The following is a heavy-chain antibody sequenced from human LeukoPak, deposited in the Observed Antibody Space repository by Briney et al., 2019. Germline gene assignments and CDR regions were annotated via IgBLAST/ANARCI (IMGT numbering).Heavy chain of an antibody. CDR1: GFTFSSYS. V-gene: IGHV3-21*01. D-gene: IGHD3-10*01. CDR3: ARAPYKGSGSYYPYYFDY. Sequence: GGSLRLSCAASGFTFSSYSMNWVRQAPGKGLEWVSSISSSSSYIYYADSVKGRFTISRDNAKNSLYLQMNSLRAEGTAVYYCARAPYKGSGSYYPYYFDYWGQGTLVTVSS. J-gene: IGHJ4*02. CDR2: ISSSSSYI.